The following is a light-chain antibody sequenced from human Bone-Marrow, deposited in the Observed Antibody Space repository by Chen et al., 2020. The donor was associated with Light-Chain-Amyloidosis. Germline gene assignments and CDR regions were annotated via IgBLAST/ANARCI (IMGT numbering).Light chain of an antibody. Sequence: SSELTQDPAVSVTLGQTVRITCQGDSLRYYPATWYQQKPGQAPVLVISRNNNRPSGIPDRFSGSRSGNAASLTITGAQAEDEADYQCSSRDTTGNHLLFGGGTSLTVL. V-gene: IGLV3-19*01. CDR1: SLRYYP. CDR2: RNN. J-gene: IGLJ2*01. CDR3: SSRDTTGNHLL.